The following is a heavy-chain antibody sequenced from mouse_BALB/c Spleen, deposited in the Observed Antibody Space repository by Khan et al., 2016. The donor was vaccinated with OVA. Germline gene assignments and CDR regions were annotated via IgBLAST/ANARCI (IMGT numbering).Heavy chain of an antibody. D-gene: IGHD2-10*01. CDR2: IWSDGST. V-gene: IGHV2-6-1*01. Sequence: QIQLVQSGPGLVAPSQSLSITCTISGFSLTNYGVHWVRQPPGKGLEWLVVIWSDGSTTYNSALKSRLSISKDNSKSQVFLKMNSLQTDDKAMYYCARQPYYHYYVMDYWGKGTSVTVSS. CDR3: ARQPYYHYYVMDY. CDR1: GFSLTNYG. J-gene: IGHJ4*01.